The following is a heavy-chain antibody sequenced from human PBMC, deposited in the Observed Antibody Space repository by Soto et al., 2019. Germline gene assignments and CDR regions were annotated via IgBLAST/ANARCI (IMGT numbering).Heavy chain of an antibody. D-gene: IGHD6-6*01. Sequence: KPSETLSLTCAVYGGSFSGYYWSWIRQPPGKGLEWIGEINHSGSTNYNPSLKSRVTISVDTSKNQFSLKLSSVTAADTAVYYCARDQVEYSSSSGLDYWGQGTLVTVSS. CDR2: INHSGST. V-gene: IGHV4-34*01. J-gene: IGHJ4*02. CDR3: ARDQVEYSSSSGLDY. CDR1: GGSFSGYY.